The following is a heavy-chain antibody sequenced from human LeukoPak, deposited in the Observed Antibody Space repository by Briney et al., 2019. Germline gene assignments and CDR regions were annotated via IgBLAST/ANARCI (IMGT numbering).Heavy chain of an antibody. CDR3: VKHGSGWSFDY. V-gene: IGHV4-59*01. Sequence: SETLSLTCTVSSASISSYYWGWLRQSPGKGLEWIGYIQNTGGTNYNPSLKSRVSISKDTSKNQFSLQVRSVTAADTAVYYCVKHGSGWSFDYWGQGTLVTVSS. CDR1: SASISSYY. J-gene: IGHJ4*02. CDR2: IQNTGGT. D-gene: IGHD6-19*01.